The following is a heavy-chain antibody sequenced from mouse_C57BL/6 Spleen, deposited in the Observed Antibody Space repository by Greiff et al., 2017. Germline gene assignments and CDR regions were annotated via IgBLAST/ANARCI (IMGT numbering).Heavy chain of an antibody. D-gene: IGHD1-1*01. V-gene: IGHV1-74*01. J-gene: IGHJ2*01. CDR3: AREGTTVVATDY. Sequence: VQLQQSGAELVKPGASVKVSCKASGYTFTSYWMHWVKQRPGQGLEWIGRIHPSDSDTNYNKKFKGKATLTVDKSSSTAYMQLSSLTSEDAAVYYCAREGTTVVATDYWGQGTTLTVSS. CDR2: IHPSDSDT. CDR1: GYTFTSYW.